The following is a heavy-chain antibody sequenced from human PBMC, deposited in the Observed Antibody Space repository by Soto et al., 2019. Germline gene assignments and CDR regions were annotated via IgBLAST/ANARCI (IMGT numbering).Heavy chain of an antibody. Sequence: GGSLRLSCAASGFTFSSYAMHWVRQAPGKGLEWVAVISYDGSNKYYADSVKGRFTISRDNSKNTLYLQMNSLRDEDPAVYYCARAYEFWSGYFFYYGMDIWGQGTAVTVSS. J-gene: IGHJ6*02. CDR3: ARAYEFWSGYFFYYGMDI. V-gene: IGHV3-30-3*01. CDR2: ISYDGSNK. CDR1: GFTFSSYA. D-gene: IGHD3-3*01.